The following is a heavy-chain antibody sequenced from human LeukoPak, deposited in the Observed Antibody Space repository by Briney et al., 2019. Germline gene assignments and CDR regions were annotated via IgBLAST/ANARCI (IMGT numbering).Heavy chain of an antibody. V-gene: IGHV1-69*04. D-gene: IGHD1-7*01. CDR1: GGTFSSYA. Sequence: SVKVSCEASGGTFSSYAISWVRQAPGQGLEWMGRIIPILGIANYAQKFQGRVTITADKSTSTAYMELSSLRSEDTAVYYCARDQGPNWNYADVWGQGTTVTVSS. J-gene: IGHJ6*02. CDR3: ARDQGPNWNYADV. CDR2: IIPILGIA.